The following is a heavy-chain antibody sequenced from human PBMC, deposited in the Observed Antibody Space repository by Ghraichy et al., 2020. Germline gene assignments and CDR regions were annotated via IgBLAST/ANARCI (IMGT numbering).Heavy chain of an antibody. D-gene: IGHD2-15*01. V-gene: IGHV3-48*02. Sequence: GGSLRLSCAASGFTFSSYNMNWVRQAPGKGLEWVSYISTGTNIINYADSVKGRFSISRDNARNSLDLQMNSLRDEDTAVYYCARDHSGGLFVMDVWGQGTTVTVSS. CDR2: ISTGTNII. J-gene: IGHJ6*02. CDR1: GFTFSSYN. CDR3: ARDHSGGLFVMDV.